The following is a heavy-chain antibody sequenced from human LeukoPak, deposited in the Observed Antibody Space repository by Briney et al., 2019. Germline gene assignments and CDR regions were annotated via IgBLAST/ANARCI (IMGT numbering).Heavy chain of an antibody. Sequence: GGSLRLSCAASGFTFSSYAMHWVRQAPGKGLEWVAVISYDRSNKYYADSVKGRFTISRDNSKNTLYLQMNSLRAEDTALYYCAKGYFSITMIGHNAFDIWGQGTMVTVSS. CDR1: GFTFSSYA. V-gene: IGHV3-30-3*01. CDR2: ISYDRSNK. J-gene: IGHJ3*02. D-gene: IGHD3-22*01. CDR3: AKGYFSITMIGHNAFDI.